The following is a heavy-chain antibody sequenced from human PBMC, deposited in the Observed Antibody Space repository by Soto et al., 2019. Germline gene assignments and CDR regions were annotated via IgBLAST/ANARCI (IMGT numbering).Heavy chain of an antibody. D-gene: IGHD2-2*01. CDR3: GRQPGHCGSTTSVGYYSVDV. V-gene: IGHV4-39*01. CDR2: IYYSGST. Sequence: SETLSLTCIVSGGSISSSSYSWVWTRQPPGKGLEWIGTIYYSGSTHYNPSLEGRVAISADTPNNQLSLRLSSVTAADTAVYYCGRQPGHCGSTTSVGYYSVDVWGQGTTVT. J-gene: IGHJ6*02. CDR1: GGSISSSSYS.